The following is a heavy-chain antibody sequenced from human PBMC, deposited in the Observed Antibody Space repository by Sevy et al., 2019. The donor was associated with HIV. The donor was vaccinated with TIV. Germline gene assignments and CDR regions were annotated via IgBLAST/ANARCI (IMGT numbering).Heavy chain of an antibody. Sequence: GGSLRLSCAASGFTFSSYAMHWVRQAPGKGLEWVAVISYDGSIKYYADSVKGRFTISRDNSKNTLYLQMNSLRAEDTAVYYCARWQLERRGFDYWGQGTLVTVSS. D-gene: IGHD1-1*01. V-gene: IGHV3-30-3*01. CDR1: GFTFSSYA. CDR3: ARWQLERRGFDY. CDR2: ISYDGSIK. J-gene: IGHJ4*02.